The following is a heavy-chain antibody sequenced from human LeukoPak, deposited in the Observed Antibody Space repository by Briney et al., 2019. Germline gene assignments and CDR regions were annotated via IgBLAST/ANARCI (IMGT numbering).Heavy chain of an antibody. V-gene: IGHV4-59*01. CDR3: AREGRYSNERWFAP. J-gene: IGHJ5*02. D-gene: IGHD4-4*01. CDR1: GGSISSYY. Sequence: SETLSLTCTVSGGSISSYYLSWIRQPPGKGLEWIGYIYYSGSTNYNPSLKSRVTISVDTSKNQFSLKLSSVTAADTAVYYCAREGRYSNERWFAPWGQGTLVTVSS. CDR2: IYYSGST.